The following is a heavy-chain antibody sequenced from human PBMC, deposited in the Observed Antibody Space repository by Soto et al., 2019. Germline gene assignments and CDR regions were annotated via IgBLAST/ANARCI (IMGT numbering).Heavy chain of an antibody. CDR1: GNSFRSGSFY. Sequence: QVQLEESGPGLVKPSETLSLTCSVSGNSFRSGSFYWSWIRQPPGKGLEWIGYVYHTGRTTYNPSLKSRVTVSMDTPKNQFSLELTSVTAADTTVYDCSSDYDYFYHWGQGILVTVSS. V-gene: IGHV4-61*01. CDR3: SSDYDYFYH. D-gene: IGHD3-16*01. J-gene: IGHJ4*02. CDR2: VYHTGRT.